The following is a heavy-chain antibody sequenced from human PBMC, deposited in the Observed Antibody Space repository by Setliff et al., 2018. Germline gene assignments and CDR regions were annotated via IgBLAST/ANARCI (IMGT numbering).Heavy chain of an antibody. V-gene: IGHV3-66*02. CDR3: ARDREVVGSTRGTYYHYYHMDV. D-gene: IGHD1-26*01. J-gene: IGHJ6*03. Sequence: PGGSLRLSCAASGFTVSSNYMSWVRQAPGKGLEWVSVIYSDGSAYYADSVKGRFTISRDNSENTLYLQMNSLRAEDTAVYYCARDREVVGSTRGTYYHYYHMDVWGKGTTVTVSS. CDR1: GFTVSSNY. CDR2: IYSDGSA.